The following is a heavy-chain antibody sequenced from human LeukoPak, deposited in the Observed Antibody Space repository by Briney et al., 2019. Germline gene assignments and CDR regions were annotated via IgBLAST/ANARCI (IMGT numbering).Heavy chain of an antibody. CDR1: GGSISSSSYY. V-gene: IGHV4-39*07. J-gene: IGHJ5*02. CDR2: INHSGST. D-gene: IGHD3-10*01. Sequence: PSETLSLTCTVSGGSISSSSYYWGWIRQPPGKGLEWIGEINHSGSTNYNPSLKSRVTISVDTSKNQFSLKLSSVTAADTAVYYCARRRRVLLWFGTQKGWFDPWGQGTLVTVSS. CDR3: ARRRRVLLWFGTQKGWFDP.